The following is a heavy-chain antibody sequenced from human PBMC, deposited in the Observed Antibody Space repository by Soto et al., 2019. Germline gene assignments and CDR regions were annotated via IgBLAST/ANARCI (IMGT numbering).Heavy chain of an antibody. CDR2: IYYSGCT. V-gene: IGHV4-39*01. Sequence: QLQLQESGPGLVKPSETLSLTCTVSGGSISSSSYYWGWIRQPPGKGLEWIGSIYYSGCTYYNPSLKSRVTISVDTSKNQFSLKLSSVTAADTAEYYCASLPESLPTETYWGQGTLVTVSS. CDR1: GGSISSSSYY. J-gene: IGHJ4*02. D-gene: IGHD3-10*01. CDR3: ASLPESLPTETY.